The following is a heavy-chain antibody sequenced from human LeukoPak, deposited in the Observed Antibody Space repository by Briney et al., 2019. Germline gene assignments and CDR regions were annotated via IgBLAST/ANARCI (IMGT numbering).Heavy chain of an antibody. CDR3: AGYSGSNTDFDY. Sequence: PSETLSLTCTVSGGSISSGSYYWSWIRQPAGKGLEWIGRIYTSGSTNYNPSLKSRVTISVDTSKNQFSLKLSSVTAADTAVYYCAGYSGSNTDFDYWGQGTLVTVSS. CDR2: IYTSGST. D-gene: IGHD1-26*01. J-gene: IGHJ4*02. CDR1: GGSISSGSYY. V-gene: IGHV4-61*02.